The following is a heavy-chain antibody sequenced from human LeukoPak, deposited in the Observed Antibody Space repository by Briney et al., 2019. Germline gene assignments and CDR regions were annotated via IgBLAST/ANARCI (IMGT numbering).Heavy chain of an antibody. V-gene: IGHV4-4*07. D-gene: IGHD2-15*01. CDR3: ARVLVAATLYYYYYYYMDV. J-gene: IGHJ6*03. CDR1: GGSISSYY. CDR2: IYTSGST. Sequence: SETLSLTCTVSGGSISSYYWSWIRQPAGKGLEWIGRIYTSGSTNYNPSLKSRVTMSVDTSKNQFSLKLSSVTAADTAVYYCARVLVAATLYYYYYYYMDVWGKGTTVTVSS.